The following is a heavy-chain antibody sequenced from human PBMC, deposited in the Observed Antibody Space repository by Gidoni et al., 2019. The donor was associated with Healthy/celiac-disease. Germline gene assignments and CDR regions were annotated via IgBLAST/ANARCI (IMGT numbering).Heavy chain of an antibody. J-gene: IGHJ4*02. Sequence: EVPLVESGGGLVKPGGSLSISCAASGFSFSNAWMSWVRQAPGKGLEWVGRIKSKTAGGTTDYAAPVKGRFTISRDDSKNTLYLPMNSLKTEDTAVYYCTTDSRLRFWGQGTLVTVSS. CDR1: GFSFSNAW. CDR3: TTDSRLRF. V-gene: IGHV3-15*01. D-gene: IGHD3-16*01. CDR2: IKSKTAGGTT.